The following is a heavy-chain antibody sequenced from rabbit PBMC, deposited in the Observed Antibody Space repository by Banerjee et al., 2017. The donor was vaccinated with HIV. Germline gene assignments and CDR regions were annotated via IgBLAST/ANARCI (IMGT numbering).Heavy chain of an antibody. D-gene: IGHD7-1*01. CDR1: GFDFSGYG. CDR2: IDPVFGST. CDR3: ARGDGAYAGYDGL. J-gene: IGHJ4*01. Sequence: QEQLVESGGGLVQPGGSLKLSCKASGFDFSGYGVSWVRQAPGKGLEWIGYIDPVFGSTYYASWVNGRFTISSHNAQNTLYLQLSSLTAADTATYFCARGDGAYAGYDGLWGPGTLVTVS. V-gene: IGHV1S47*01.